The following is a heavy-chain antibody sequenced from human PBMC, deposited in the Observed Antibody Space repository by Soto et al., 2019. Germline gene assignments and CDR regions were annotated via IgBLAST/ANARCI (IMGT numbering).Heavy chain of an antibody. J-gene: IGHJ4*02. D-gene: IGHD6-25*01. CDR3: AREPWGFSGSAKYFDY. CDR2: ISYAGDYK. Sequence: ESGGGVVQPGKSLRLSCVASGFNFRGYAMHWVRQAPGKGLEWVSVISYAGDYKNYADSVKGRFTVSRDNSRNTLYLQMDSLRPDDTAVYFCAREPWGFSGSAKYFDYWGQGSLVTVSS. V-gene: IGHV3-30-3*01. CDR1: GFNFRGYA.